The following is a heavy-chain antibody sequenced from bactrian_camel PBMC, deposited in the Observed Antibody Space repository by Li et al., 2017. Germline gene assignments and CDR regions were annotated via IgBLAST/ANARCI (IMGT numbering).Heavy chain of an antibody. CDR3: AAASLNPGSWTDASEYTY. V-gene: IGHV3S26*01. D-gene: IGHD1*01. J-gene: IGHJ4*01. CDR1: GYIYSRAC. CDR2: INSDDVTT. Sequence: HVQLVESGGGSVQAGGSQRLSCEASGYIYSRACMAWFRHIPGKEREGVAAINSDDVTTNYADSVKGRFTISQDNAENTVYLQMNGLKPDDTAMYYCAAASLNPGSWTDASEYTYWDQGTQVTVS.